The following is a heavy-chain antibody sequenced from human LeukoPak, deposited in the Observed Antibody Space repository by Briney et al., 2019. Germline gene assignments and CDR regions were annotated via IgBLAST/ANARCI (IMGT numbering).Heavy chain of an antibody. CDR1: GFAFSNYW. J-gene: IGHJ6*04. D-gene: IGHD2-21*02. CDR3: AGLVTAWSVDV. CDR2: INQDGSEK. V-gene: IGHV3-7*01. Sequence: PGGSLRLSCAASGFAFSNYWMSWFRQAPGKGLEWVANINQDGSEKFYADSVKGRFTVSRDNTENSLFLQMNSLRAEDTALYYCAGLVTAWSVDVWGKGTTVTVSS.